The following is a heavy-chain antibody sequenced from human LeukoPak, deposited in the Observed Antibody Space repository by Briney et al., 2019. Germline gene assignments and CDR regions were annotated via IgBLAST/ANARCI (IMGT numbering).Heavy chain of an antibody. CDR3: AREFRD. CDR2: INHSGST. Sequence: SETLSLTCAVYGGSFSGYYWSWIRQPPGKGLEWIGEINHSGSTNYNPSLKSRVTMSVDTSKNQFSMKLNSVTAADTAVYYCAREFRDWGQGTLVTVSS. J-gene: IGHJ4*02. V-gene: IGHV4-34*01. CDR1: GGSFSGYY.